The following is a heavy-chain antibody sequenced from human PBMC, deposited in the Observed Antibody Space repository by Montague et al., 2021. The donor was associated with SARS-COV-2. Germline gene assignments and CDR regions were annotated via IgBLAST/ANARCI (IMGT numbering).Heavy chain of an antibody. D-gene: IGHD2-2*01. CDR3: ARHTHCSSTSCYEIWWFDP. CDR2: IDPSDSYT. CDR1: GYSFTSYW. Sequence: QSRAEVKKPGESLRISCKGSGYSFTSYWISWVRQMPGKGLEWMGRIDPSDSYTNYSPSFQGHVTVSADKSISTAYLQWSSLKASDTAMYYCARHTHCSSTSCYEIWWFDPWGQGTLVTVSS. J-gene: IGHJ5*02. V-gene: IGHV5-10-1*01.